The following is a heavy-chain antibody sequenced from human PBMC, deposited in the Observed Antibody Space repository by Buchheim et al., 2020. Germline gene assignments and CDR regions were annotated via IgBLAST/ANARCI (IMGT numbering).Heavy chain of an antibody. CDR3: AVASSYYVIDY. D-gene: IGHD3-10*02. CDR1: GGSITSYY. CDR2: IHYSGST. Sequence: QVQLQESGPGLVKPSETLSLTCTVSGGSITSYYWSWLRQSPGKGLEWIGYIHYSGSTNYNPSLKSRVTISVDTSKNQFSLKLTSVTAADTAVYYCAVASSYYVIDYWGPGTL. J-gene: IGHJ4*02. V-gene: IGHV4-59*03.